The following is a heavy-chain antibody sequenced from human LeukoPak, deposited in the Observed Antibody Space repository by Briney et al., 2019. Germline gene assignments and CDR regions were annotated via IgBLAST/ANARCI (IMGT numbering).Heavy chain of an antibody. CDR1: GFTFDAYG. D-gene: IGHD6-6*01. CDR2: INWNGGST. Sequence: GGSLRLSCAASGFTFDAYGMSWVRQAPGKGLEWVSGINWNGGSTGYADSVKGRFTISRDNAETSLYLQMNSLRAEDTALYYCAREGYSSSSSDYWGQGTLVTVSS. J-gene: IGHJ4*02. V-gene: IGHV3-20*04. CDR3: AREGYSSSSSDY.